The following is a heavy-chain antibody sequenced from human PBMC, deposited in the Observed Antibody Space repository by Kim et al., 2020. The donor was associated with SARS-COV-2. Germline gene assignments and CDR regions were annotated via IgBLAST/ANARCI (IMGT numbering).Heavy chain of an antibody. V-gene: IGHV4-31*02. J-gene: IGHJ3*02. Sequence: LKSRATISVDTSKNQFSLKLISVTAADTAVYYCARSGSGSYYQNLDAFDIWGQGTLVTVSS. D-gene: IGHD3-10*01. CDR3: ARSGSGSYYQNLDAFDI.